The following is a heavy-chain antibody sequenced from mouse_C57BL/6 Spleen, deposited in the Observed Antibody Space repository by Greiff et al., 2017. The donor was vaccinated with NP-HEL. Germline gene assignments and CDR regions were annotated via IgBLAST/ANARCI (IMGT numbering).Heavy chain of an antibody. J-gene: IGHJ2*01. V-gene: IGHV1-85*01. CDR1: GYTFTSYD. CDR3: ARRGLFYGSSPGYFDY. Sequence: QVQLKQSGPELVKPGASVKLSCKASGYTFTSYDINWVKQRPGQGLEWIGWIYPRDGSTKYNEKFKGKATLTVDTSSSTAYMELHSLTSEDSAVYFCARRGLFYGSSPGYFDYWGQGTTLTVSS. D-gene: IGHD1-1*01. CDR2: IYPRDGST.